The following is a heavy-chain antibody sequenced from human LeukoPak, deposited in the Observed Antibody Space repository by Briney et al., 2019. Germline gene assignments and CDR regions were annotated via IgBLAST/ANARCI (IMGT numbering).Heavy chain of an antibody. CDR1: GGSISSGGYY. Sequence: SETLSLTCTVSGGSISSGGYYWGWIRQPPGKGLEWIGSIYHSGSTYYNPSLKSRVTISVDTSKNQFSLKLSSVTAADTAVYYCARGGAITMVRGVISHFDYWGQGTLVTVSS. CDR3: ARGGAITMVRGVISHFDY. J-gene: IGHJ4*02. V-gene: IGHV4-39*07. D-gene: IGHD3-10*01. CDR2: IYHSGST.